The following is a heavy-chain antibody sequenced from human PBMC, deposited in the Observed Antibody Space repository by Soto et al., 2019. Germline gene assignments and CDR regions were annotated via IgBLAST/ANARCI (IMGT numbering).Heavy chain of an antibody. CDR2: IDPSDSQT. CDR1: GYSFAGYW. V-gene: IGHV5-10-1*01. CDR3: ARQIYDSDTGPNFQYYFES. J-gene: IGHJ4*02. D-gene: IGHD3-22*01. Sequence: GESLKISCKGSGYSFAGYWITWVRQKPGKGLEWMGRIDPSDSQTYYSPSFRGHVTISATKSITTVFLQWSSLRASDTATYYCARQIYDSDTGPNFQYYFESWGQGTPVTVSS.